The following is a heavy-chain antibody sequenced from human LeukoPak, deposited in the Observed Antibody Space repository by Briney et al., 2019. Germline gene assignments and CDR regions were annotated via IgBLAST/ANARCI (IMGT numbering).Heavy chain of an antibody. V-gene: IGHV1-8*03. D-gene: IGHD3-22*01. CDR1: GYTFTTYD. CDR2: MNPNSGNT. Sequence: ASVKVSCKASGYTFTTYDITWVRQATGQGLEWMGWMNPNSGNTAYAQQFQGRVTITRNTSISTAYMELSSLRSEDTAVYYCAREDYYDSGSNDYWGQGTLVTVSS. J-gene: IGHJ4*02. CDR3: AREDYYDSGSNDY.